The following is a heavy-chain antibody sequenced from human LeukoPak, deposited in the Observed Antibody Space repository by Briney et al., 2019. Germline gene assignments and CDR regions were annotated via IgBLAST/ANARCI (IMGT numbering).Heavy chain of an antibody. CDR3: ARHSCTTCSCTGFYGMDV. D-gene: IGHD2/OR15-2a*01. CDR2: MFYSGST. CDR1: GGSISSSSYH. Sequence: PSETLSLTCTVSGGSISSSSYHWGWIRQAPGTGLEWIANMFYSGSTYYNPSLKSRVSISVDTSKNQFSLKLSSVTAADTAVYYCARHSCTTCSCTGFYGMDVWGQGTSVTVSS. V-gene: IGHV4-39*01. J-gene: IGHJ6*02.